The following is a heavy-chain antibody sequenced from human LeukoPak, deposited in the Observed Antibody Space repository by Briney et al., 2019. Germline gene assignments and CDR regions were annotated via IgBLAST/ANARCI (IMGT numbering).Heavy chain of an antibody. Sequence: GGSLRLSCVGSGFTFRSHAMSWVRQAPEKGLEFVSGIYENGGTTYYADSVKGRFTISRDNSQNTLYLQINSLRAEDTAVYYCASPRFRGLTAPPDYWGQGTLVTVSS. J-gene: IGHJ4*02. CDR3: ASPRFRGLTAPPDY. CDR2: IYENGGTT. D-gene: IGHD3-10*01. CDR1: GFTFRSHA. V-gene: IGHV3-23*01.